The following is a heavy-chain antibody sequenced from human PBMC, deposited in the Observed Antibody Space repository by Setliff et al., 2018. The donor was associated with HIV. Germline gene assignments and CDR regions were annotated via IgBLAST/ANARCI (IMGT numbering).Heavy chain of an antibody. CDR2: IYYTGTT. CDR3: ARHGGYSGYPYYYYYYMDV. D-gene: IGHD5-12*01. Sequence: SETLSLTCIVSGASIGSDNYYWGWIRQPPGKGLEWIGNIYYTGTTYYNPSLKSRVTISVDTSKNQFSLNLSSVTAGDTAVYYGARHGGYSGYPYYYYYYMDVWGKGTTVTVSS. CDR1: GASIGSDNYY. V-gene: IGHV4-39*01. J-gene: IGHJ6*03.